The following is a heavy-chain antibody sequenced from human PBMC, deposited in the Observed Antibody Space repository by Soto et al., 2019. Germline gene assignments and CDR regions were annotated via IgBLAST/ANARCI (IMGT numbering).Heavy chain of an antibody. CDR1: GFTFSVFS. J-gene: IGHJ4*02. V-gene: IGHV3-21*01. CDR3: ARDSGYDWALFDY. Sequence: GGSLRLSCAASGFTFSVFSMNWVRQPPGKGLEWVSSISSSSSYIYYADSVKGRFTISRDNAKNSLYLQMNSLRAEDTAVYYCARDSGYDWALFDYWGQGTLVTVSS. D-gene: IGHD5-12*01. CDR2: ISSSSSYI.